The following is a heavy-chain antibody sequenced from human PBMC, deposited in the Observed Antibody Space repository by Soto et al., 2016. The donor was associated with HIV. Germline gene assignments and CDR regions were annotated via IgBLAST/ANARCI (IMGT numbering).Heavy chain of an antibody. CDR3: ARDRPGYSDRTGSSVGVGYFEN. CDR1: GFTVSSSY. D-gene: IGHD3-22*01. V-gene: IGHV3-66*01. Sequence: EVQLVESGGGLVQPGGSLRLSCAASGFTVSSSYMSWVRQTPGKGLEWVSVIYSGGNTYYANSVAGRFTISRDNSNNILFLQMNSLGAEDTAVYYCARDRPGYSDRTGSSVGVGYFENWGQGNLVTVSS. CDR2: IYSGGNT. J-gene: IGHJ4*02.